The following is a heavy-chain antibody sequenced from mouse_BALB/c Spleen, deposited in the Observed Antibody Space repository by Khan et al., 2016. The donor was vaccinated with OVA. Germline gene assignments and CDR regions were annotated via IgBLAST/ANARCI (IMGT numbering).Heavy chain of an antibody. CDR3: ARSAI. Sequence: EVELVESGGGIVQPGGSLKSSCAASRFTISSYGMSSVRQTPDKRLELVATIDSNGGSTDYPASVKRRFTISGDNAKNALYRQMRSLKYEDTGMYYCARSAIWGQGTTLTVSS. J-gene: IGHJ2*01. CDR2: IDSNGGST. V-gene: IGHV5-6-3*01. D-gene: IGHD2-12*01. CDR1: RFTISSYG.